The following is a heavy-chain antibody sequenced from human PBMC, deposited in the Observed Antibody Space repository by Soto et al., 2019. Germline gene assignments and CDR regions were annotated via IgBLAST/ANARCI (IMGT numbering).Heavy chain of an antibody. V-gene: IGHV4-59*01. CDR2: IYYSGST. Sequence: QVQLQESGPGLVKPSETLSLTCTVSGGSISSYYWSWIRQPPGKGLEWIGYIYYSGSTNYNPSLKSRVTISVDTSKNRFSLKLSSVTAADTAVYYCAGASGSSGANVWGQGTTVTVSS. D-gene: IGHD6-19*01. J-gene: IGHJ6*02. CDR3: AGASGSSGANV. CDR1: GGSISSYY.